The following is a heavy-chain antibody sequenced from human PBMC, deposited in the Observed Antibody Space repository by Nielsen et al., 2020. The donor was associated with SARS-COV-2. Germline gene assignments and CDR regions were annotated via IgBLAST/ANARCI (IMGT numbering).Heavy chain of an antibody. D-gene: IGHD4-11*01. V-gene: IGHV1-18*01. Sequence: WVRQAPGQGLEWMGWISAYNGNTNYAQKFQGRVTITADESTSTAYMELSSLRSEDTAVYYCARTTLTTGDYYYYYYMDVWGKGTTVTVSS. CDR3: ARTTLTTGDYYYYYYMDV. J-gene: IGHJ6*03. CDR2: ISAYNGNT.